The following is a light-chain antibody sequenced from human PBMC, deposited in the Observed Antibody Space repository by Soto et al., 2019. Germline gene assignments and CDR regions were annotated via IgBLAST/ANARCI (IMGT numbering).Light chain of an antibody. CDR2: MGS. CDR3: MQALPPPPT. CDR1: QSLLHSNGYNC. J-gene: IGKJ4*01. V-gene: IGKV2-28*01. Sequence: EIVMNQSPLSLSVTPGEPASISCRSSQSLLHSNGYNCLDWYLQKPGQSPQLLLHMGSSRAPGVPDRFSGSGSGTDFTLKISRVEADDVGVYYCMQALPPPPTFGGGTKVEIK.